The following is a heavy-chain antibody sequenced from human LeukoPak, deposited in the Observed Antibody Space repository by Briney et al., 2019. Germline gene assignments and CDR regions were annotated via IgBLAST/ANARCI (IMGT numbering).Heavy chain of an antibody. V-gene: IGHV3-7*01. CDR1: GFTFSSYW. CDR3: ARDSLDYGDYYFDY. CDR2: IKQDGSEK. J-gene: IGHJ4*02. Sequence: GGSLRLSCAASGFTFSSYWMSWVRPAPGKGLEWVANIKQDGSEKYYVDSVKGRFTISRDNAKNSLYLQMNSLRAEDTAVYYCARDSLDYGDYYFDYWGQGTLVTVSS. D-gene: IGHD4-17*01.